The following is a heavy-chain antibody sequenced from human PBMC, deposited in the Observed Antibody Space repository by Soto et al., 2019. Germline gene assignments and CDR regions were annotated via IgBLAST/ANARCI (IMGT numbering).Heavy chain of an antibody. J-gene: IGHJ4*02. CDR2: ISAGGDST. Sequence: GGSLRLSCAASGFTFSNYPMNWVRQAPGKGLEWVSGISAGGDSTYYADSVKGRFTIFRDNSKNSVYLQMNSLRAEDTAVYYCARRVWGQGTLVTVSS. CDR1: GFTFSNYP. V-gene: IGHV3-23*01. CDR3: ARRV.